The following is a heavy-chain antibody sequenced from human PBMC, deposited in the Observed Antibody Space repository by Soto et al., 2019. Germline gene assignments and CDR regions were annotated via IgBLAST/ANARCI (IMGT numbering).Heavy chain of an antibody. CDR3: ARGNVVVPAATRLEYYYGMDV. D-gene: IGHD2-2*01. Sequence: ASVKVSCKASGGTFSSYAISWVRQAPGQGLEWMGGIIPIFGTANYAQKFQGRVTITADESTSTAYMELSSLRSEDTAVYYCARGNVVVPAATRLEYYYGMDVWGQGTTVTVSS. CDR1: GGTFSSYA. CDR2: IIPIFGTA. V-gene: IGHV1-69*13. J-gene: IGHJ6*02.